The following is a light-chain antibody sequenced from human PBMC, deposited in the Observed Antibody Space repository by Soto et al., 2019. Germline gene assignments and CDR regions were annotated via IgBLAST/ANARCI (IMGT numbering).Light chain of an antibody. CDR3: QVWDSSSDHVV. CDR1: NIGSKS. J-gene: IGLJ2*01. Sequence: SYELTQPPSVSGAPGKTARITCGGNNIGSKSVHWYQQKPGQAPVLVIYYDSVRPSGIPERFPGSNSGNTATLTISRVEAGDEDDYYCQVWDSSSDHVVFGGGTKRTVL. CDR2: YDS. V-gene: IGLV3-21*04.